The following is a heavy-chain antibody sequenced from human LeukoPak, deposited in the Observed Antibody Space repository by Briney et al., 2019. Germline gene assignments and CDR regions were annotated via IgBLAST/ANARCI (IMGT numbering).Heavy chain of an antibody. Sequence: SGTLSLTCAVSGGSTSSSNWWSWVRRPPGKGLEWIGEIYHSGSTNYNPSLKSRVTISVDKSKNQFSLKLSSVTAADTAVYYCARVHVGQLPYFDYWGQGTLVTVSS. CDR3: ARVHVGQLPYFDY. CDR1: GGSTSSSNW. CDR2: IYHSGST. D-gene: IGHD2-2*01. V-gene: IGHV4-4*02. J-gene: IGHJ4*02.